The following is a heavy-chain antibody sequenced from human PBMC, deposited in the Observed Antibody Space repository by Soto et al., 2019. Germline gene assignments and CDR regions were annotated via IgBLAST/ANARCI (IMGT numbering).Heavy chain of an antibody. D-gene: IGHD5-18*01. Sequence: GASVKVSCKASGGTFSSYAISWVRQAPGQGLEWMGGIIPIFGKANTAQKFKGRVTITADESTSTAYMELSSPRAGDTAGTLGGRDEAIKLWPLVAFDIWGQGTMVTVSS. CDR3: GRDEAIKLWPLVAFDI. CDR2: IIPIFGKA. V-gene: IGHV1-69*13. CDR1: GGTFSSYA. J-gene: IGHJ3*02.